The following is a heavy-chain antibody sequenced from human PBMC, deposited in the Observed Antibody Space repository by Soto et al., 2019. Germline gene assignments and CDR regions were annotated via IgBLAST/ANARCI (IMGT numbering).Heavy chain of an antibody. V-gene: IGHV1-18*01. CDR3: ARDTSNYFDF. J-gene: IGHJ4*02. CDR1: GYTFNTYY. Sequence: QVQLVQSGAEVKKPGASVKVSCKASGYTFNTYYISWLRQAPGQGLEWIGWISTYNGNTHYVPKFQGRITMTTDTSTTKAYMELRSLRSDDTALYFCARDTSNYFDFWGQGTPVTVSS. D-gene: IGHD2-2*01. CDR2: ISTYNGNT.